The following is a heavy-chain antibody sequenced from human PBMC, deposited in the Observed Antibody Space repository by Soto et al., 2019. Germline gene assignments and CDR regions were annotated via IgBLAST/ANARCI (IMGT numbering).Heavy chain of an antibody. J-gene: IGHJ4*02. D-gene: IGHD5-12*01. CDR2: ISSSSSTI. CDR3: AREGVNIVATISFDY. V-gene: IGHV3-48*01. Sequence: EVQLVESGGGLVQPGGSLRLSCAASGFTFSSYSMNWVRQAPGKGLEWVSYISSSSSTIYYADSVKGRFTISRDNAKNSLYRQRNSLRAEDTAVYYCAREGVNIVATISFDYWGQGTLVTVSS. CDR1: GFTFSSYS.